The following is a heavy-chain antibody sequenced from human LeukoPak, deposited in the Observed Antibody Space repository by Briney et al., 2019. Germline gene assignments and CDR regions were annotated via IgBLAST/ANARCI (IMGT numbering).Heavy chain of an antibody. J-gene: IGHJ2*01. CDR2: INHSGST. V-gene: IGHV4-34*01. Sequence: PSETLSLTCAGYVGSFSGYFWSWVRQPPGKGLEWIGEINHSGSTNYNPSLKSRVTISLDASKSQFSLKLSSVTAADTAVYYCARRIGYSSAWPHWYFDLWGRGTLVTVSS. D-gene: IGHD6-19*01. CDR3: ARRIGYSSAWPHWYFDL. CDR1: VGSFSGYF.